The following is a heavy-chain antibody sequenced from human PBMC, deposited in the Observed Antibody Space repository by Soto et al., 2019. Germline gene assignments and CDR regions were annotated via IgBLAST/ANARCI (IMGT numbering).Heavy chain of an antibody. CDR2: ISYSGNT. D-gene: IGHD2-8*01. Sequence: SETLSLTCTVSGGSISNFYWSWIRQPPGKGLEWIGYISYSGNTNYNPSLKSRVSISVDTSKNQFSLNLTSVTAADTAVYYCARAPMVLTRSHFDSWGQGTPVTVSS. CDR1: GGSISNFY. J-gene: IGHJ4*02. CDR3: ARAPMVLTRSHFDS. V-gene: IGHV4-59*01.